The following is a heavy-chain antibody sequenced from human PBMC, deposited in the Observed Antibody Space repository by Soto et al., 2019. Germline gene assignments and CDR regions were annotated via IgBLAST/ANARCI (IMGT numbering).Heavy chain of an antibody. CDR1: GFSFSDYA. CDR2: IAYDGSNK. Sequence: ESGGGVVQPGRSLRLSCAASGFSFSDYAMDWVRQAPGEGLEWVAVIAYDGSNKYYADSVKGRFTISRDNSKNTLYLQMDSLRAEDTAVYYCARAQGLYTYGNSADYWGQGTLVTVSS. D-gene: IGHD5-18*01. CDR3: ARAQGLYTYGNSADY. J-gene: IGHJ4*02. V-gene: IGHV3-30-3*01.